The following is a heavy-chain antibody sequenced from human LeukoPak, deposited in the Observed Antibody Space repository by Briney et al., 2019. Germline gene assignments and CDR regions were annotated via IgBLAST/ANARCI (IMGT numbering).Heavy chain of an antibody. CDR3: ARDVSVGDIVVVTAMGGFDY. Sequence: SSVKVSCKASGCTFSSYAISWVRQDPGQVPEWMGSIIPSLCIANYAQKFQGRVTITADKSTSTAYMELSSLRSEDTAVYYCARDVSVGDIVVVTAMGGFDYWGQGTLVTVSS. CDR2: IIPSLCIA. D-gene: IGHD2-21*02. J-gene: IGHJ4*02. V-gene: IGHV1-69*04. CDR1: GCTFSSYA.